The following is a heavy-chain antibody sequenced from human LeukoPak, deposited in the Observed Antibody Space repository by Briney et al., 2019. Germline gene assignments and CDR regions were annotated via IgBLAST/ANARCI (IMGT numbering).Heavy chain of an antibody. CDR1: GCSISSYS. CDR3: ARGIGSRGQWLVRYYFDY. Sequence: SETLSLTCTVSGCSISSYSWSWIRQPPGKGLEWIGYIYYSGSTNYNPSLKSRVTISVDTSKNQSSLKLSSVTAADTAVYYCARGIGSRGQWLVRYYFDYWGQGTLVTVSS. CDR2: IYYSGST. D-gene: IGHD6-19*01. J-gene: IGHJ4*02. V-gene: IGHV4-59*01.